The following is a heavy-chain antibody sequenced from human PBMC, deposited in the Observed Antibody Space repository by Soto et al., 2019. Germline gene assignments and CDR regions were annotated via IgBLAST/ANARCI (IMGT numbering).Heavy chain of an antibody. Sequence: QVQLVESGGGVVQPGRSLRLSCAASGFTFSSYGMHWVRQAPGKGLEWVAVISYDGSKKYYADSVKGRFTISRDNSKNTLYLQMNSLRAEDTAVYYCAKASTTVIPFDYWGQGTLVTVSS. D-gene: IGHD4-17*01. CDR2: ISYDGSKK. V-gene: IGHV3-30*18. CDR3: AKASTTVIPFDY. CDR1: GFTFSSYG. J-gene: IGHJ4*02.